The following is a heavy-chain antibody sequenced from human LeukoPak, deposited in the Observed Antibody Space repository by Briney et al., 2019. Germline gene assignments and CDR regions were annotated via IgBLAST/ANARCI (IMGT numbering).Heavy chain of an antibody. Sequence: PSETLSLTCTVSDGSISSYYWNWIRQPAGKGLEWIGRIYTSGITNFNPSLKSRLTMSVDTSKNQFSLKLDSVTGADTAVYYCARDNSVRDEAWWFNPWGQGTLVTVSS. CDR3: ARDNSVRDEAWWFNP. V-gene: IGHV4-4*07. J-gene: IGHJ5*02. CDR1: DGSISSYY. D-gene: IGHD5-24*01. CDR2: IYTSGIT.